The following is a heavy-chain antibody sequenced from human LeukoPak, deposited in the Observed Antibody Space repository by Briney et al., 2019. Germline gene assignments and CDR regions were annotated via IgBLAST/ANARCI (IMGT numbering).Heavy chain of an antibody. CDR3: ARGDKTGPFHY. CDR2: IYSGGST. CDR1: GFTVSSNY. D-gene: IGHD1-1*01. Sequence: GGSLRLSCAASGFTVSSNYMSWVRQAPGKGLEWVSVIYSGGSTYYADSVKGRFTISRDNSKNTLYLQMNSLTAEDTAVYYCARGDKTGPFHYWGQGTLLTVSS. J-gene: IGHJ4*02. V-gene: IGHV3-53*01.